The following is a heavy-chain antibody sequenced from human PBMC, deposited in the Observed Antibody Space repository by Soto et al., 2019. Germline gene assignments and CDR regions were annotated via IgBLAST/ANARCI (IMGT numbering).Heavy chain of an antibody. CDR3: ARDSGGSGWYYYGMDV. CDR1: GFTFSSYS. D-gene: IGHD6-19*01. CDR2: ISSSSSTI. V-gene: IGHV3-48*01. J-gene: IGHJ6*02. Sequence: EVQLVESGGGLVQPGGSLRLSCAASGFTFSSYSMNWVRQAPGKGLEWVSYISSSSSTIYYADSVKGRFTISRDNAKNSLYLQMNSLRAEDTAVYYCARDSGGSGWYYYGMDVWGQGTTVTVSS.